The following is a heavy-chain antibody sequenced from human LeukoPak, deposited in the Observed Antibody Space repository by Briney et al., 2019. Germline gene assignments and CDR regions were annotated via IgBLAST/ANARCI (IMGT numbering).Heavy chain of an antibody. Sequence: SQTLSLTCTVSGVSISSGGYYWSWIRRHPGKGLEWIWYIYYSGSTYYNPSLKSRVTISVDTSKNQFSLKLSSVTAADTAVYYCARGGDYGDHTAWFDPWGQGTLVTVSS. D-gene: IGHD4-17*01. CDR1: GVSISSGGYY. CDR2: IYYSGST. J-gene: IGHJ5*02. V-gene: IGHV4-31*03. CDR3: ARGGDYGDHTAWFDP.